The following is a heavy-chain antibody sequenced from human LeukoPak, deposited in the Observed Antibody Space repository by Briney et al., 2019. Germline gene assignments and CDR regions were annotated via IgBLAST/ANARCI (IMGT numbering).Heavy chain of an antibody. CDR1: GFTFSSYA. J-gene: IGHJ4*02. CDR3: AKDSGYYGSGSYYY. D-gene: IGHD3-10*01. V-gene: IGHV3-23*01. Sequence: GGSLRLSCAASGFTFSSYAMSWVHQAPGKGLEWVSAISGSGGSTYYADSVKGRFTISRDNSKNTLYLQMNSLRAEDTAVYYCAKDSGYYGSGSYYYWGQGTLVTVSS. CDR2: ISGSGGST.